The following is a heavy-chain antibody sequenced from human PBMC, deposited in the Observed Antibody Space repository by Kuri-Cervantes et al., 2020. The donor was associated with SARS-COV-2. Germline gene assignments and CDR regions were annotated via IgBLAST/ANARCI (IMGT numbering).Heavy chain of an antibody. Sequence: SETLSLTCTVSGGSISSSSYYWGWIRQPPGKGLEWIGSIYYSGSTYYNPSLKSRVTISVDTSKNQFSLKLSSVTAADTAVYYCARAGYSSSWNPFDYWGQGTLVTVSS. CDR1: GGSISSSSYY. J-gene: IGHJ4*02. CDR3: ARAGYSSSWNPFDY. D-gene: IGHD6-13*01. CDR2: IYYSGST. V-gene: IGHV4-39*07.